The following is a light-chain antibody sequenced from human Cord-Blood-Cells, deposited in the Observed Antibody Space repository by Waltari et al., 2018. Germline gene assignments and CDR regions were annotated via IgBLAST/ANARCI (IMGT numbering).Light chain of an antibody. V-gene: IGLV2-14*01. CDR2: DVS. CDR1: SSDVGGYNY. J-gene: IGLJ3*02. CDR3: SSYASSSTWV. Sequence: QSALTQPASVSGSPGQSITISCTGTSSDVGGYNYVSWYQQHPGKAPKLMIYDVSKRPAGVSHRFSGSKSGNTASLTISGLRAEDEVDYYCSSYASSSTWVFGGGTKLTVL.